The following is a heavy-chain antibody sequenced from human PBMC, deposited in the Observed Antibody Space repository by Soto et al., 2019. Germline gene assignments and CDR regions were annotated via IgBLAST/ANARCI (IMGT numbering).Heavy chain of an antibody. CDR3: ARDKRDLRFLEWSYYFDY. V-gene: IGHV3-23*01. Sequence: GGSLRLSCAASGFIFSSYAMSWVRQAPGKGLEWVSAISGSGGSTYYADSVKGRFTISRDNSKNTLYLQMNSLRAEDTAVYYCARDKRDLRFLEWSYYFDYWGQGTLVTVSS. J-gene: IGHJ4*02. CDR2: ISGSGGST. CDR1: GFIFSSYA. D-gene: IGHD3-3*01.